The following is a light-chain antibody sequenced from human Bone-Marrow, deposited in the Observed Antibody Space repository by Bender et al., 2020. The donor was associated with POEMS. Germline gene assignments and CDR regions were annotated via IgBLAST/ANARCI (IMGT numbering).Light chain of an antibody. J-gene: IGLJ1*01. Sequence: QSALTQPPSASGSPGQSITISCTGTSSDVGGYTYVSWYQQHPGKAPKLVIYEVNRRPSGVPHRFSGSKSGNAASLTISGLQTEDEGDYYCCSFAGNYAFVFGPGTTVSVL. CDR3: CSFAGNYAFV. CDR2: EVN. CDR1: SSDVGGYTY. V-gene: IGLV2-8*01.